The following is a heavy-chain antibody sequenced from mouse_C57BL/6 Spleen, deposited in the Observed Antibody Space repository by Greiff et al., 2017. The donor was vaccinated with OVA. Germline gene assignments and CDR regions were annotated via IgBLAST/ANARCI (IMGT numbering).Heavy chain of an antibody. J-gene: IGHJ1*03. V-gene: IGHV1-52*01. CDR3: ARGAPFITTVVAQSYWYFDV. CDR2: IDPSDSET. CDR1: GYTFTSYW. Sequence: QVQLQQPGAELVRPGSSVKLSCKASGYTFTSYWMHWVKQRPIQGLEWIGNIDPSDSETHYNQKFKDKATLTVDKSSSTAYMQLSSLTSEDSAVYYCARGAPFITTVVAQSYWYFDVWGTGTTVTVSS. D-gene: IGHD1-1*01.